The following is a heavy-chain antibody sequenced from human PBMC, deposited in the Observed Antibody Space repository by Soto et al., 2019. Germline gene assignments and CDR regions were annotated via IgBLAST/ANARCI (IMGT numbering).Heavy chain of an antibody. D-gene: IGHD3-22*01. CDR2: TYYRSKWYN. CDR1: GDSVSSNSAA. J-gene: IGHJ5*02. Sequence: SQTLSLTCAISGDSVSSNSAAWNWIRQSPSRGLEWLGRTYYRSKWYNDYAVSVKSRITINPDTSKNQFSRQLNSVTPEDTAVYYCARGLGYYYDSSDYNWFDPWGQGTQVTVSS. V-gene: IGHV6-1*01. CDR3: ARGLGYYYDSSDYNWFDP.